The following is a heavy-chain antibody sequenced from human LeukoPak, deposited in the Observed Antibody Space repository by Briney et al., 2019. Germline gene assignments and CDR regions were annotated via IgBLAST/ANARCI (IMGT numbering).Heavy chain of an antibody. Sequence: GGSLRLSCAASGFTFSSYAMSWVRQAPGKGLEWVSVISGSGGSIYYADSVKGRFTISRDNSKNTLYLQMNSLRAGDMAVYYCAKGLGDSCYSASDYWGQGTLVTVSS. CDR2: ISGSGGSI. J-gene: IGHJ4*02. CDR1: GFTFSSYA. D-gene: IGHD2-15*01. CDR3: AKGLGDSCYSASDY. V-gene: IGHV3-23*01.